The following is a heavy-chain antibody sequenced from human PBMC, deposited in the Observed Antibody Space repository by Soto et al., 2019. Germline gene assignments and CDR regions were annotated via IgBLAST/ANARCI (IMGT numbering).Heavy chain of an antibody. CDR3: AKSRYSASSGDFYDY. V-gene: IGHV3-23*01. CDR1: AFTFNNYA. J-gene: IGHJ4*02. CDR2: IGGSGRTT. Sequence: EVQLLESGGGLVQPGGSLSLSCAASAFTFNNYAMSWVRQAPGKGLEWVSGIGGSGRTTYYADSVKGRFTISRDNSNNTLFLQMTSLRAEDTAVYYCAKSRYSASSGDFYDYWGQGTLVTVSS. D-gene: IGHD3-22*01.